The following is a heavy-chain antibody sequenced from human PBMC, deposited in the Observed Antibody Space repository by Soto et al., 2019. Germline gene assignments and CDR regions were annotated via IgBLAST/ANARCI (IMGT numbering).Heavy chain of an antibody. V-gene: IGHV4-61*01. Sequence: SETLSLTCTVSGGSVSSGSYYWSWIRQRPGKGLEWIGYIYYSGSTNHNPSLKSRVTISVDTSKNQCSLKLSSVTAADTAVYYCARDRGSSSWYPLYGMDLWGQGTTVTVS. J-gene: IGHJ6*02. CDR2: IYYSGST. CDR3: ARDRGSSSWYPLYGMDL. CDR1: GGSVSSGSYY. D-gene: IGHD6-13*01.